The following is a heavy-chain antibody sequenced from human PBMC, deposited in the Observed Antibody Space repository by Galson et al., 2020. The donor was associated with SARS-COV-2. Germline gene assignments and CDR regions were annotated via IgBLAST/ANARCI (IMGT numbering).Heavy chain of an antibody. CDR1: GFAFSSYT. CDR2: LDTSSTYI. Sequence: GGSLRLSCAASGFAFSSYTMNWVRQAPGKGLEWVASLDTSSTYIYHADSLKGRFTISRDNAENSLYLQMNSLRVEDTAVYYCARGGTTTFKYDYWGQGSLVTVSS. CDR3: ARGGTTTFKYDY. V-gene: IGHV3-21*01. J-gene: IGHJ4*02. D-gene: IGHD1-1*01.